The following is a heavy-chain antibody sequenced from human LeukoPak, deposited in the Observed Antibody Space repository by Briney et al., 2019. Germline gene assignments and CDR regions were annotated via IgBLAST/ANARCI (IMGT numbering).Heavy chain of an antibody. V-gene: IGHV3-7*01. CDR1: GFTFSSYW. D-gene: IGHD3-22*01. Sequence: PGGSLRLSCAASGFTFSSYWMSWVRQAPGKGLERVANIKQDGSEKYYVDSVKGRFTISRDNAKNSLYLQMNSLRAEDTAVYYCARDFLGTVWYYYDSSGNTRDYWGQGTLVTVSS. J-gene: IGHJ4*02. CDR2: IKQDGSEK. CDR3: ARDFLGTVWYYYDSSGNTRDY.